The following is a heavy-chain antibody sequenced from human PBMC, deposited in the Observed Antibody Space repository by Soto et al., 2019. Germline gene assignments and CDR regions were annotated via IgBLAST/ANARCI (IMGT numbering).Heavy chain of an antibody. V-gene: IGHV1-2*02. CDR1: GYTFSGYY. D-gene: IGHD3-9*01. CDR2: INPNSGGT. Sequence: QVQLVQSGAEVKKPGASVKVSCKASGYTFSGYYMHWVRQAPGQGLEWMGWINPNSGGTKFAEKFQGRVTMTRDTSISTAYMELSRLRSDDTAVYYCARVHYDSLTGYYIGGGFDPWGQGTLGTVSS. J-gene: IGHJ5*02. CDR3: ARVHYDSLTGYYIGGGFDP.